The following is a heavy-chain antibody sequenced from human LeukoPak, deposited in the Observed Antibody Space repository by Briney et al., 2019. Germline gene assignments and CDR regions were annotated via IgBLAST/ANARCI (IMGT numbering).Heavy chain of an antibody. V-gene: IGHV3-23*01. Sequence: PGGSLRLSCAASGFTFSSYAMSWVRQAPGKGLEWVSAISGSGGSTYYADSVKGRFTISRDNSKNTLYLQMNSLRAEDTAVYYCAKILHTHSVVANYYFDYWGQGPLVTVSS. D-gene: IGHD2-21*01. CDR1: GFTFSSYA. CDR2: ISGSGGST. J-gene: IGHJ4*02. CDR3: AKILHTHSVVANYYFDY.